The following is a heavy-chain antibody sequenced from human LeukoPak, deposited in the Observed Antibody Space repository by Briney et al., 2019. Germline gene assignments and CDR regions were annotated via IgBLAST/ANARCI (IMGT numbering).Heavy chain of an antibody. CDR1: GFTFSSYS. CDR2: ISSSGSTI. J-gene: IGHJ4*01. Sequence: GGSLRLSCAASGFTFSSYSMNWVRQAPGKGLEWVSYISSSGSTIYYADSVKGRFTISRDNAKNSLYLQMNSLRAEDTAVYYCATYSSGWYEAFDYWGQGTLVTVSS. D-gene: IGHD6-19*01. V-gene: IGHV3-48*04. CDR3: ATYSSGWYEAFDY.